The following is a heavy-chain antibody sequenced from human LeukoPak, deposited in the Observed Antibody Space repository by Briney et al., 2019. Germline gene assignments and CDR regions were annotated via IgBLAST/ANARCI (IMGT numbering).Heavy chain of an antibody. J-gene: IGHJ4*02. CDR3: SGVIITPYYFDY. Sequence: SETLSLTYTVSGDSISSYYWSWIRQPPGKGLEWIGYVYYSGSTNYNPSLKSRVTISVDTSKNQLSLKLSSVTAADTAVYYCSGVIITPYYFDYWGQGILVTVSS. D-gene: IGHD3-3*01. V-gene: IGHV4-59*01. CDR1: GDSISSYY. CDR2: VYYSGST.